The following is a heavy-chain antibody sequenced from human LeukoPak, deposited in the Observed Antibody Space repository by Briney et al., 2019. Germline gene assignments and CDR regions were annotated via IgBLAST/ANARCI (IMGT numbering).Heavy chain of an antibody. CDR2: ISAYNGNT. V-gene: IGHV1-18*01. Sequence: GASVKVSCKASGYTFTSYGISWVRQAPGQGLEWMGWISAYNGNTNYAQKLQGRDTMNTDTSTSTASRELRSLTSDDTAVYYCARDSGSYSGDYYYYVDVWGKGTTVTVSS. CDR1: GYTFTSYG. CDR3: ARDSGSYSGDYYYYVDV. J-gene: IGHJ6*03. D-gene: IGHD1-26*01.